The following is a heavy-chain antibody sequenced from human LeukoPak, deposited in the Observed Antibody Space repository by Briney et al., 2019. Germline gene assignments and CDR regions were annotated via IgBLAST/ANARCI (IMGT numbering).Heavy chain of an antibody. CDR3: ARRGYSSSWYYFDY. CDR1: GGSFSGYY. J-gene: IGHJ4*02. V-gene: IGHV4-34*01. Sequence: PSETLSLTCAVYGGSFSGYYWSWIRQPPGKGLEWIGGINHSGSTNYNPSLKSRVTISVDTSKNQFSLKLSSVTAADTAVYYCARRGYSSSWYYFDYWGQGTLVTVSS. CDR2: INHSGST. D-gene: IGHD6-13*01.